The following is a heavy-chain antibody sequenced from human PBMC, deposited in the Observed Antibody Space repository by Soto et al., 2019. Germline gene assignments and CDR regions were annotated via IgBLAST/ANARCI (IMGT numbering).Heavy chain of an antibody. D-gene: IGHD3-3*01. CDR2: INHSGST. V-gene: IGHV4-34*01. J-gene: IGHJ4*02. CDR3: ARARGQYDFWSGYQNYYFDY. Sequence: PSETLSLTCAFYGWSFSGYYWSWIRQPPGKGLEWIGEINHSGSTNYNPSLKSRVTISVDTSKNQFSLKLSSVTAADTAVYYCARARGQYDFWSGYQNYYFDYWGQGTLVTVSS. CDR1: GWSFSGYY.